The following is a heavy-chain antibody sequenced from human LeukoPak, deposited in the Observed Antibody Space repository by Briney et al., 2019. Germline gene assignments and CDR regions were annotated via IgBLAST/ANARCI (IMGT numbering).Heavy chain of an antibody. Sequence: GGSLRLSCAASGFTFSDYYMSWIRQAPGKGLEWVSYISSSGSTKYYADSVKGRFTISSDNAKNSLYLQMNSLRAEDTAVYYCARADCSSTSCYEFDYWGQGTLVTVSS. J-gene: IGHJ4*02. V-gene: IGHV3-11*04. CDR1: GFTFSDYY. D-gene: IGHD2-2*01. CDR3: ARADCSSTSCYEFDY. CDR2: ISSSGSTK.